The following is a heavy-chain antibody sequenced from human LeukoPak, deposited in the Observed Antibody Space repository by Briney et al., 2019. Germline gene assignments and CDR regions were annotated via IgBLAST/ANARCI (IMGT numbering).Heavy chain of an antibody. V-gene: IGHV3-23*01. CDR1: GFTFSSYA. CDR3: ANANLGYCSGGSCRAPEN. Sequence: GGSLRLSCAASGFTFSSYAMSWVRQAPGKGLEWVSAISGSGGSTYYADSVKGRFTISRDNSKNTLYLQMNSLRAEDTAVYYCANANLGYCSGGSCRAPENWGQGTLVTVSS. D-gene: IGHD2-15*01. J-gene: IGHJ4*02. CDR2: ISGSGGST.